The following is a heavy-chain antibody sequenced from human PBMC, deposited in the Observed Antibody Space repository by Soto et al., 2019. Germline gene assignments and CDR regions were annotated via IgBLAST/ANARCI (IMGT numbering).Heavy chain of an antibody. CDR1: GYSFTTYW. V-gene: IGHV5-51*01. D-gene: IGHD3-3*01. CDR3: ARHLSNTDFWSGYSTYYFDY. CDR2: IYPGDSDT. Sequence: PGESLKISCKGSGYSFTTYWIGWVRQMPWKGLEWMGIIYPGDSDTRYSPSFQGQVTISADKSVSTAYLQWSSLKASDTAMYYCARHLSNTDFWSGYSTYYFDYWGQGTLVTVSS. J-gene: IGHJ4*02.